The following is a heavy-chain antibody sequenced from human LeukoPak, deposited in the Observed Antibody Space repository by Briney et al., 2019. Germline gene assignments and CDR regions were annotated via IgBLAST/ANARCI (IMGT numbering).Heavy chain of an antibody. CDR2: IYTSGRT. D-gene: IGHD3-22*01. V-gene: IGHV4-4*07. CDR1: GGSISSYY. J-gene: IGHJ1*01. CDR3: ATSATGDSTGYYYFHFHH. Sequence: SETLSLTCSVSGGSISSYYWSWIRQPAGKGLEWIGRIYTSGRTDYNPSLKSRVTMSVETSKNQFSLKLTSVTAADTAVYYCATSATGDSTGYYYFHFHHWGQGTLVTVSS.